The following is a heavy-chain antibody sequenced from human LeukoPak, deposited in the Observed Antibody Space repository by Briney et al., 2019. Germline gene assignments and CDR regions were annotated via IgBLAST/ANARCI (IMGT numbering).Heavy chain of an antibody. CDR1: GFTFSSYS. Sequence: PGGSLRLSCAASGFTFSSYSMNWVRQAPGEGLEWVSSISSSSSYIYYADSVKGRFTISRDNAKNSLYLQMNSLRAEDTAVYYCARPNYGSGSYDYMDVWGKGTTVTVSS. CDR3: ARPNYGSGSYDYMDV. CDR2: ISSSSSYI. J-gene: IGHJ6*03. V-gene: IGHV3-21*01. D-gene: IGHD3-10*01.